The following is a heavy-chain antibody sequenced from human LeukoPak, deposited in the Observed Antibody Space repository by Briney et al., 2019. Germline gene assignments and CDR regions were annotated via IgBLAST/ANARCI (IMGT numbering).Heavy chain of an antibody. Sequence: GSLRLSCVASWFTFSNYWMHWVRQPSGKGLVWVSRIYVDGRTTNYADSVKGRFTISRDNAKNTVYLEMNSLSVEDTATYYCIRDFRSADLWGQGTLVTVTS. J-gene: IGHJ5*02. CDR2: IYVDGRTT. CDR1: WFTFSNYW. V-gene: IGHV3-74*01. CDR3: IRDFRSADL.